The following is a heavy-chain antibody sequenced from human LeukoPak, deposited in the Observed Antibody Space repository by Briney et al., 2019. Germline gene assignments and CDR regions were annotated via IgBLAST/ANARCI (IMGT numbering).Heavy chain of an antibody. V-gene: IGHV1-18*01. CDR1: GGTFSSYA. Sequence: ASVKVSCKASGGTFSSYAISWVRQAPGQGLEWMGRVSAYNGNTNYAQKLQGRVTMTTDTSTSTAYMELRSLRSDDTAVYYCARSRYSYVATDYFDYWGQETLVTVSS. CDR2: VSAYNGNT. CDR3: ARSRYSYVATDYFDY. D-gene: IGHD5-18*01. J-gene: IGHJ4*02.